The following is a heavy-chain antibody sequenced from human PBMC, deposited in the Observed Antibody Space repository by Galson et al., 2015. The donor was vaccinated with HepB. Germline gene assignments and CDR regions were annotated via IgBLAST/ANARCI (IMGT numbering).Heavy chain of an antibody. V-gene: IGHV3-30*04. Sequence: SLRLSCAASGFTFSSYAMHWVRQAPDKGLEWVAVISYDGSNKYYADSVKGRFTISRDNSKNTLYLQMNSLRAEDTAVYYCARALEPSVVAPDYWGQGTLVTVSS. D-gene: IGHD2-21*01. CDR3: ARALEPSVVAPDY. CDR2: ISYDGSNK. J-gene: IGHJ4*02. CDR1: GFTFSSYA.